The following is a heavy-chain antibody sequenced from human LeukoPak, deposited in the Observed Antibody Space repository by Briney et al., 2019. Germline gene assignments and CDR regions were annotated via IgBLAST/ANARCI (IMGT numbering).Heavy chain of an antibody. CDR3: ARMSNWLPDY. Sequence: SETLSPTCAVSGYSIRSGYYWGWIRQPPGKGLEWIGSIYHSWSTYYSPSLKSRVTISVDTSKNQFSLKLSSVTAADTAVYYCARMSNWLPDYWGQGTLVTVSS. V-gene: IGHV4-38-2*01. J-gene: IGHJ4*02. CDR2: IYHSWST. CDR1: GYSIRSGYY. D-gene: IGHD7-27*01.